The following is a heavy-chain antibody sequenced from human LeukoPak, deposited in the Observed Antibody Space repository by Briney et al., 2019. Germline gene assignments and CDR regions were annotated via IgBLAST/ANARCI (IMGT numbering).Heavy chain of an antibody. V-gene: IGHV1-18*01. J-gene: IGHJ6*03. CDR1: GYTFTSYG. CDR2: ISAYNGNT. D-gene: IGHD3-16*02. CDR3: ARDPDDYVWGSYPTGGMDV. Sequence: ASVKVSCKASGYTFTSYGISWVRQAPGQGLEWMGWISAYNGNTNYAQKLQGRVTMTTDTSTSTAYMELRSLRSDDTAVYYCARDPDDYVWGSYPTGGMDVWGKGTTVTVSS.